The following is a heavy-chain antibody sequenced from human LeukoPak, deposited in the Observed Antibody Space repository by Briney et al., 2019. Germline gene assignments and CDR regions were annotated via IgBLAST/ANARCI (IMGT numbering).Heavy chain of an antibody. D-gene: IGHD3-10*01. CDR3: ARDDGNYYGSNNYFDY. CDR2: ISVYNDHT. J-gene: IGHJ4*02. V-gene: IGHV1-18*01. CDR1: GYTFTSYG. Sequence: GASVKVSCKASGYTFTSYGISWVRQALGQGPEWMGWISVYNDHTNYAQKLQGRVTMTKDTSTSTAYMELRSLRSDDTAVYYCARDDGNYYGSNNYFDYWGQGTLVTVSS.